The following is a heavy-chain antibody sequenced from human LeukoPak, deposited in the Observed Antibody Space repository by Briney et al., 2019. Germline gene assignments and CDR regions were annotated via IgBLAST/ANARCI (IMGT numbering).Heavy chain of an antibody. J-gene: IGHJ4*02. CDR3: VSLGYSSSSVRY. V-gene: IGHV3-23*01. CDR1: AFTFSSYG. Sequence: GGSLRLSCAASAFTFSSYGMSWVRQAPGKGLEWVSAISGDGRDIFYADAVQGRFNISRDNSKNTLYLQMNSLGAEDTAVYFCVSLGYSSSSVRYWGQGTLVTVSS. D-gene: IGHD6-6*01. CDR2: ISGDGRDI.